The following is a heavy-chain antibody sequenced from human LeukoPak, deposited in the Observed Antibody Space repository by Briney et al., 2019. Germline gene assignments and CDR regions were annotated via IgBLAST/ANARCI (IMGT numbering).Heavy chain of an antibody. D-gene: IGHD1-14*01. CDR3: TRGGGTSDY. CDR2: INGDGSST. J-gene: IGHJ4*02. V-gene: IGHV3-74*01. Sequence: GGSLRLSCAASGFTFSSYWMHWVRQAPGKGLVWVSRINGDGSSTSYADSVKGRFSISRDNTRNTVYMQMNSLRAEDTAVYYCTRGGGTSDYWGQGTLVTVSS. CDR1: GFTFSSYW.